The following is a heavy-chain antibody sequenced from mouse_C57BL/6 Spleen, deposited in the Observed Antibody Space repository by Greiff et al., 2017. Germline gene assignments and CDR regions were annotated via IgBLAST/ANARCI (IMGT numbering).Heavy chain of an antibody. V-gene: IGHV1-62-2*01. D-gene: IGHD1-1*01. CDR3: ERHEGDYGMTSYYFGY. J-gene: IGHJ2*01. CDR2: FYPGSGSI. Sequence: QVQLQQSGAELVKPGASVKLSCKASGYTFTEYTIHWVKQRSGQGLEWIGWFYPGSGSIKYNEKFKDKATLTADKSSSTAYMELSSLTSEDSAVYFCERHEGDYGMTSYYFGYWGRGTTLTVAS. CDR1: GYTFTEYT.